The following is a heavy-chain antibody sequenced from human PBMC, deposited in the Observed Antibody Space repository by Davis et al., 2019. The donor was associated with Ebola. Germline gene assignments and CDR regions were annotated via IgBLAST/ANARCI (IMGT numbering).Heavy chain of an antibody. CDR3: ARGPHSSSRREGYYYYYGMDV. CDR1: GYTFTSYA. D-gene: IGHD6-6*01. CDR2: IIPIFGTA. Sequence: SVKVSCKASGYTFTSYAMHWVRQAPGQRLEWMGGIIPIFGTANYAQKFQGRVTITADKSTSTAYMELSSLRSEDTAVYYCARGPHSSSRREGYYYYYGMDVWGQGTTVTVSS. J-gene: IGHJ6*02. V-gene: IGHV1-69*06.